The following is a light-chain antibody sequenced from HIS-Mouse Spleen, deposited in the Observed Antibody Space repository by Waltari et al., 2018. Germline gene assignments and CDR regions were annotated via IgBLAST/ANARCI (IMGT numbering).Light chain of an antibody. J-gene: IGLJ3*02. Sequence: QSALTQPASVSGSPGQSITISCTGTSSDVGSYNLVSWYQQHPGKAPNLRIYEGSKRPSWCSNRFSGSKSVNTASLTISGRQAEDEADYYCCSYAGSSTWVCGGGTKLTVL. CDR3: CSYAGSSTWV. CDR1: SSDVGSYNL. V-gene: IGLV2-23*01. CDR2: EGS.